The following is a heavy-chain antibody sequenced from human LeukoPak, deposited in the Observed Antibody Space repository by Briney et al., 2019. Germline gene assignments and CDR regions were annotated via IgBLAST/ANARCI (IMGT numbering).Heavy chain of an antibody. CDR1: GGSISSSNW. D-gene: IGHD1-1*01. CDR3: ARVSVQPSYWFDP. Sequence: TSETLSLTCAVSGGSISSSNWWSWVRQPPGKGLEWIGEIYHSGSTNYNPSLKSRVTISVDKSKNQFSLKLSSVTAADTAVYYCARVSVQPSYWFDPWGQGTLVTVSS. J-gene: IGHJ5*02. V-gene: IGHV4-4*02. CDR2: IYHSGST.